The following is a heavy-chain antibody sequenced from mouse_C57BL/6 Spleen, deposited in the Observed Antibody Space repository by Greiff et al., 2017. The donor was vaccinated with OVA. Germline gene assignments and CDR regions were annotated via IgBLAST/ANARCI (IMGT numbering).Heavy chain of an antibody. CDR3: ASGRGYDVRLDAMDY. Sequence: QVQLKQSGAELARPGASVKMSCKASGYTFTSYTMHWVKQRPGQGLEWIGYINPSSGYTKYNQKFKDKATLTADKSSSTAYMQLSSLTSEDSAVYYCASGRGYDVRLDAMDYWGQGTSLTVSS. D-gene: IGHD2-2*01. CDR2: INPSSGYT. J-gene: IGHJ4*01. CDR1: GYTFTSYT. V-gene: IGHV1-4*01.